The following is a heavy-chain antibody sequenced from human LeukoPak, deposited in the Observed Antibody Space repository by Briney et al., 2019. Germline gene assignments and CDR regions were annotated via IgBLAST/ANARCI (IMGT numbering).Heavy chain of an antibody. CDR3: ARHIGYSAWNPDY. CDR1: GYRFTSYW. Sequence: GESLKISFQASGYRFTSYWIGWVRPMPGKGLEWMGIIYPYDSDTRYSPSFQGQVTISADKSISTAYLQWSNLKASDTAMYYCARHIGYSAWNPDYWGQGTLVTVSS. V-gene: IGHV5-51*01. D-gene: IGHD5-12*01. CDR2: IYPYDSDT. J-gene: IGHJ4*02.